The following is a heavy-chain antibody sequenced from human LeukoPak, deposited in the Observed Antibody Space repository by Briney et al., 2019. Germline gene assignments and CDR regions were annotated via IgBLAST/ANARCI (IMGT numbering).Heavy chain of an antibody. V-gene: IGHV5-51*01. J-gene: IGHJ3*02. CDR3: ARHYEYCGGDCDAFDI. Sequence: GESLKISCKGSGYSFTNYWIAWVRQMPGRGLEWMGIIYPGDSQTRYSPSFQGQVTISADKSISTAYLQWSSLKASDTAMYYCARHYEYCGGDCDAFDIWGQGTLVTVSS. CDR1: GYSFTNYW. D-gene: IGHD2-21*02. CDR2: IYPGDSQT.